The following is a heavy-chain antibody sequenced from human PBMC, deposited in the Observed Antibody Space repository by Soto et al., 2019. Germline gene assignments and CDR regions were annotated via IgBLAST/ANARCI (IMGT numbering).Heavy chain of an antibody. CDR2: ITPINDIV. J-gene: IGHJ4*02. V-gene: IGHV1-69*02. D-gene: IGHD6-13*01. Sequence: QVHLVQSGAEVRKPGSSVKVSCKASGGTCSSYPVRWLRQAPGQGLQSMGRITPINDIVKYEQKFRGRVTISADRSTSIDYMELNSLTSQDTAIDYCARAIVAAGNVASWGQGTLVTVSS. CDR3: ARAIVAAGNVAS. CDR1: GGTCSSYP.